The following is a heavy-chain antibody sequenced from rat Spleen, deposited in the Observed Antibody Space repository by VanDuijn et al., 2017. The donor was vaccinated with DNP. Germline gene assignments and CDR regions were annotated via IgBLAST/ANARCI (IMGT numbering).Heavy chain of an antibody. D-gene: IGHD1-1*01. Sequence: QVQLKESGPGLVQPSQTLSLTCTVSGFSLTSYGVRWVRQPPGKGLEWIAAISSGGSTYYNSAFKSRLSISRDTSKSQVFLKMNSLQTEDTAMYFCARSPYTTVTYYFDYWGQGVMVTVSS. V-gene: IGHV2S8*01. CDR2: ISSGGST. CDR3: ARSPYTTVTYYFDY. CDR1: GFSLTSYG. J-gene: IGHJ2*01.